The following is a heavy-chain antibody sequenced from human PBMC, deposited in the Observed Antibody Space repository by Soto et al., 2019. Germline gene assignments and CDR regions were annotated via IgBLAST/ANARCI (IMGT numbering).Heavy chain of an antibody. CDR2: INYSEIT. J-gene: IGHJ4*02. CDR1: GGSISSGGYY. V-gene: IGHV4-31*03. Sequence: QVQLQESGPGLVKPSQTLSLTCTVSGGSISSGGYYWSWIRQHPGKGPEWIGYINYSEITYYNPSLKRCVTISIYTAKNQFSLHLGSVTAADTAVYYCARGQGYCSGGSCYDYFDYWGQGTLVTVSS. D-gene: IGHD2-15*01. CDR3: ARGQGYCSGGSCYDYFDY.